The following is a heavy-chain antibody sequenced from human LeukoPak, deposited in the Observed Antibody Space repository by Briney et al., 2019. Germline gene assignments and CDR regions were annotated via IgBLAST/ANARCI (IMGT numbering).Heavy chain of an antibody. J-gene: IGHJ4*02. D-gene: IGHD2-2*01. CDR3: ARAYITPYAFFDY. CDR2: ISGSGGNT. CDR1: GFTFSSYA. Sequence: GGSLRLSCAASGFTFSSYAMSWVRQAPGKGLEWVSAISGSGGNTYYADSVKGRVTISRDNSKNTLYLQMNSLRAEDTAVYYCARAYITPYAFFDYWGQGALVTVSS. V-gene: IGHV3-23*01.